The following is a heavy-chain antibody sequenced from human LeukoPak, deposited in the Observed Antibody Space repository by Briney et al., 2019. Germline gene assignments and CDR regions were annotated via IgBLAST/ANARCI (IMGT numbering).Heavy chain of an antibody. D-gene: IGHD3-16*01. CDR3: AKDWGSSGFIYFDY. Sequence: GGSLRLSCAASGFTFSSYGMHWVRQAPGKGLEWVAVISYDGSNKYYADSVKGRFTISRDNSKNTLYLQMNSLRAEDTAVYYCAKDWGSSGFIYFDYWGQGTLVTVSS. CDR2: ISYDGSNK. CDR1: GFTFSSYG. J-gene: IGHJ4*02. V-gene: IGHV3-30*18.